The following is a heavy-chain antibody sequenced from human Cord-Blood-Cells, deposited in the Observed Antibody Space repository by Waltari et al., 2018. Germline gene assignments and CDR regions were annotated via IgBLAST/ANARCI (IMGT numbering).Heavy chain of an antibody. CDR2: IYHSGST. CDR3: ARVGAYCSGGSCYSDY. J-gene: IGHJ4*02. D-gene: IGHD2-15*01. CDR1: GYSISSGYY. V-gene: IGHV4-38-2*01. Sequence: QVQLQESGPGLVKPSETLSLTCAVSGYSISSGYYWGWLRQPPGKGLEWIGSIYHSGSTYYTPSLKSRVTISVDTSKNQFSLKLSSVTAADTAVYYCARVGAYCSGGSCYSDYWGQGTLVTVSS.